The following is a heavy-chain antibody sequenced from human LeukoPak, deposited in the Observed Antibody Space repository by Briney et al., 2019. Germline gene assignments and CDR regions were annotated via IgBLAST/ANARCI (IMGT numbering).Heavy chain of an antibody. D-gene: IGHD6-19*01. CDR1: GFTFSGSA. J-gene: IGHJ6*03. CDR2: IRSKANSYAT. Sequence: GGSLRLSCAASGFTFSGSAMHWVRQASGKGLEWVGRIRSKANSYATAYAASVKGRFTISRDDSKNTAYLQMNSLKTEDTAVYYCLAVADDYYYYYYMDVWGKGTTVTVSS. V-gene: IGHV3-73*01. CDR3: LAVADDYYYYYYMDV.